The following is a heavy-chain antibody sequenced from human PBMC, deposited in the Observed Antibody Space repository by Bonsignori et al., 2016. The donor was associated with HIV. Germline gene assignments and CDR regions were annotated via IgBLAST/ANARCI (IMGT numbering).Heavy chain of an antibody. Sequence: EVQLVESGGGLVRPGGSLRLSCAVSGFSVSDHYMDWVRQAPGKGLEWVGRLRNRANGDTTEYAASVTGRFRVSRDNSKNSLYLQMDSLKIDDTAVYYCARAESDPMDWYMDVWGKGTKVVVAS. J-gene: IGHJ6*03. CDR3: ARAESDPMDWYMDV. D-gene: IGHD3/OR15-3a*01. CDR1: GFSVSDHY. V-gene: IGHV3-72*01. CDR2: LRNRANGDTT.